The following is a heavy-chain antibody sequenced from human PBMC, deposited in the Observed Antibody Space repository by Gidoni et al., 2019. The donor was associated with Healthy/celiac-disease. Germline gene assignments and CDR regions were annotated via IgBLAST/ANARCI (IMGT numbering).Heavy chain of an antibody. CDR2: ISSSSSYT. Sequence: QVQLVESGGGLVKPGGSLRLSCAASGFTFSDYYMSWIRQAPGKGLEWVSYISSSSSYTNYADSVKGRFTISRDNAKNSLYLQMNSLRAEDTAVYYCARDSETLAYCGGDCYFDYWGQGTLVTVSS. V-gene: IGHV3-11*06. CDR3: ARDSETLAYCGGDCYFDY. D-gene: IGHD2-21*02. CDR1: GFTFSDYY. J-gene: IGHJ4*02.